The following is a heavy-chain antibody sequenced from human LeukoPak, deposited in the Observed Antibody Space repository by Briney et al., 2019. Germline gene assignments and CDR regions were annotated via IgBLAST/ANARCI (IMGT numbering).Heavy chain of an antibody. J-gene: IGHJ4*02. CDR3: ARCPVVRGVVTFDY. Sequence: SSETLSLTCSVSGDSISNYYGSWIRQPADKGLEWIGRIYSSGSTNYNPSLRSRATMSVDTSKNQFSLKLNSVTAADTAVYYCARCPVVRGVVTFDYWGQGTLVTVSS. CDR2: IYSSGST. D-gene: IGHD3-10*01. V-gene: IGHV4-4*07. CDR1: GDSISNYY.